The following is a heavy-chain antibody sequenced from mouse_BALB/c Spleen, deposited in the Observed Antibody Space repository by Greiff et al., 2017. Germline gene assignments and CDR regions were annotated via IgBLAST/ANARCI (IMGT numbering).Heavy chain of an antibody. CDR3: AKDPGNYGFAY. D-gene: IGHD2-1*01. J-gene: IGHJ3*01. Sequence: EVKVVESGPELVKPGASVKIPCKASGYTFTDYNMDWVKQSHGKSLEWIGDINPNNGGTIYNQKFKGKATLTVDKSSSTAYMELRSLTSEDTAVYYCAKDPGNYGFAYWGQGTLVTVSA. V-gene: IGHV1-18*01. CDR1: GYTFTDYN. CDR2: INPNNGGT.